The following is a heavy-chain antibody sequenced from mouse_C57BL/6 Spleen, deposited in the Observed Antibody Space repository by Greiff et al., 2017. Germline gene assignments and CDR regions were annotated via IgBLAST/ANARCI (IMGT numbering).Heavy chain of an antibody. CDR2: INPNYGTT. V-gene: IGHV1-39*01. D-gene: IGHD3-2*02. CDR1: GYTFTDYN. J-gene: IGHJ3*01. Sequence: VQLQQSGPELVKPGASVKLSCKASGYTFTDYNMHWVKQSNGQSLEWIGVINPNYGTTSYNQKFKGKATLTVDQSSSTAYMQLNSLTSEDSAVYYCARTAAHAAVAYWGQGTLVTVSA. CDR3: ARTAAHAAVAY.